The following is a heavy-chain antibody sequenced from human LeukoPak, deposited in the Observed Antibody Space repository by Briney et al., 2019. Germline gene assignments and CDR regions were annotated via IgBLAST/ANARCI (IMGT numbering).Heavy chain of an antibody. V-gene: IGHV3-9*01. CDR3: ARPMPGTISSGCLDP. Sequence: GGSLRLSCAASGFTFDDYAMHWVRQAPGKGLEWVSGISWNSGSIGYADSVKGRFTISRDNAKNSLYLQMNSLRAEDTALYYCARPMPGTISSGCLDPWGQGTLVTVSS. CDR2: ISWNSGSI. J-gene: IGHJ5*02. CDR1: GFTFDDYA. D-gene: IGHD1-1*01.